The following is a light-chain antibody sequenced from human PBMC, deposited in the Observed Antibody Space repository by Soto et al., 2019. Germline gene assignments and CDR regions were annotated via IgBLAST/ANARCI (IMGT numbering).Light chain of an antibody. Sequence: EIVLTQSPGTLSLSPGESATHSCRASQSVSSTYLAWYQQKPGQAPRLLIYGASSRATGIPDRFSGSGSGTDFTLTISRLEPEDFAVYYCQHYGSLVLTFGGGTKVEIK. CDR1: QSVSSTY. CDR3: QHYGSLVLT. J-gene: IGKJ4*01. CDR2: GAS. V-gene: IGKV3-20*01.